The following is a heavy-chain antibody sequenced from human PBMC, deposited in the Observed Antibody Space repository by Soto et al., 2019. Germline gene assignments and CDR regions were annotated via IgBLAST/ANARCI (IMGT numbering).Heavy chain of an antibody. Sequence: EVQLLESGGGLVQPGESLRLSCAASGFIFSSYAMSWVRQAPGKGLEWVSAISGSGGPTFYADSVKGRFTISRDNSKNTLYLQMISLRAEDTAVYYCAKDRVVFDYWGQGTLVTVSS. CDR1: GFIFSSYA. CDR3: AKDRVVFDY. J-gene: IGHJ4*02. D-gene: IGHD2-15*01. CDR2: ISGSGGPT. V-gene: IGHV3-23*01.